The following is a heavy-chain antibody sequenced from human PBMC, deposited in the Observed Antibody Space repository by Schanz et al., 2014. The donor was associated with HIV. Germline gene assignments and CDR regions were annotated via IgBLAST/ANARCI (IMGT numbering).Heavy chain of an antibody. J-gene: IGHJ6*02. Sequence: EVQLVESGGGLVKPGGYLRLSCAASGFTFDDYAMHWVRQAPGKGLEWVSGISWNSGSIGYADSVKGRFTISRDNAKNSLFLQMNSLKDDDTAVYYCAREAYYFDFWNGQYYYYGLDVWGQGTTVTVSS. CDR3: AREAYYFDFWNGQYYYYGLDV. CDR2: ISWNSGSI. V-gene: IGHV3-9*01. D-gene: IGHD3-3*01. CDR1: GFTFDDYA.